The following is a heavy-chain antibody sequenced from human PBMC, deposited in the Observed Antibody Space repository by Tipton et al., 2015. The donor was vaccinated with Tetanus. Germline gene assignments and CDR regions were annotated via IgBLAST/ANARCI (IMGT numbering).Heavy chain of an antibody. V-gene: IGHV3-74*01. J-gene: IGHJ4*02. CDR2: INSDGSST. CDR3: ARSPLITFGGVIYFDY. CDR1: GFTFSSYW. D-gene: IGHD3-16*01. Sequence: SLRLSCAASGFTFSSYWMHWVRQAPGKGLVWVSRINSDGSSTSYADSVKGRFTISRDNAKNTLYLQMNSLRAEDTAVYYCARSPLITFGGVIYFDYWGQGTLVTVSS.